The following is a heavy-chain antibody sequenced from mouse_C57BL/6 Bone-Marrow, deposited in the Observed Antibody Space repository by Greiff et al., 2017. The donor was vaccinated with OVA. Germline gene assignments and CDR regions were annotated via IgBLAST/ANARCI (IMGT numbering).Heavy chain of an antibody. J-gene: IGHJ2*01. CDR2: IYPRSGNT. Sequence: LQESGAELARPGASVKLSCKASGYTFTSYGISWVKQRTGQGLEWIGEIYPRSGNTYYNEKLKGKATLTADKSSSTAYLEIRSLTSEDAAVYFCARPPDYDYFDYWGQGTTLTVSS. CDR1: GYTFTSYG. D-gene: IGHD2-4*01. CDR3: ARPPDYDYFDY. V-gene: IGHV1-81*01.